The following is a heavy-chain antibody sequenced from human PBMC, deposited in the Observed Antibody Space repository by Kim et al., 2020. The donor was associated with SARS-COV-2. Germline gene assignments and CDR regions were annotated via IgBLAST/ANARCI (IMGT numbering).Heavy chain of an antibody. V-gene: IGHV1-18*01. CDR2: ISAYNGNT. CDR1: GYTFTSYG. D-gene: IGHD3-16*01. Sequence: ASVKVSCKASGYTFTSYGISWVRQAPGQGLEWMGWISAYNGNTNYAQKLQGRVTMTTDTSTSTAYMELRSLRSDDTAVYYCARDVTFGGGNSPYYYGMDVLGQGTTVTVSS. J-gene: IGHJ6*02. CDR3: ARDVTFGGGNSPYYYGMDV.